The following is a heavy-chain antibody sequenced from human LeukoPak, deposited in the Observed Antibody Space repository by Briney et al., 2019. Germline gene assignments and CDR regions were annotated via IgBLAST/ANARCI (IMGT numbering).Heavy chain of an antibody. Sequence: PSETLSLTCTVSGGSISSYYWSWIRQPAGKGLEWIGRIYTSGSTNYNPSLKSRVTIPVDTSKNQFSLKLSSVTAADTAVYYCARGGELGTHYYYYYMDVWGKGTTVTVSS. CDR3: ARGGELGTHYYYYYMDV. CDR1: GGSISSYY. CDR2: IYTSGST. J-gene: IGHJ6*03. D-gene: IGHD3-10*01. V-gene: IGHV4-4*07.